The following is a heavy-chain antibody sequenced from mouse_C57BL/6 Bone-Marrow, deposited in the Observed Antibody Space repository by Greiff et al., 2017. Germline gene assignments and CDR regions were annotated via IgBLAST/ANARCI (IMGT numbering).Heavy chain of an antibody. D-gene: IGHD1-1*01. V-gene: IGHV5-6*01. Sequence: DVHLVESGGDLVKPGGSLKLSCAASGFTFSSYGMSWVRQTPDKRLEWVATISSGGSYTYYPDSVKGRFTISRDNAKNTLYLQMSSLKSEDTAMYYCTRHHPLTTVVARQFAYWGQGTLVTVSA. CDR3: TRHHPLTTVVARQFAY. CDR1: GFTFSSYG. J-gene: IGHJ3*01. CDR2: ISSGGSYT.